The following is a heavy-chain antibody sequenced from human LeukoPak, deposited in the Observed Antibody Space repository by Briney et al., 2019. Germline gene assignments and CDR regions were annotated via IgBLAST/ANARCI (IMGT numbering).Heavy chain of an antibody. CDR2: IYYSGST. Sequence: SETLSLTCTVSGGSISSYYWSWIRQPPGKGLEWIGYIYYSGSTYYNPSLKSRVTISVDTSKNQFSLKLSSVTAADTAVYYCARENSGTTLYYYYMDVWAKGPRSPSP. CDR3: ARENSGTTLYYYYMDV. CDR1: GGSISSYY. V-gene: IGHV4-30-4*08. D-gene: IGHD1-1*01. J-gene: IGHJ6*03.